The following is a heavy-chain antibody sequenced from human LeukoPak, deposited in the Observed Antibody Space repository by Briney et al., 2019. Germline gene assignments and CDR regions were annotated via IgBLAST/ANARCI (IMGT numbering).Heavy chain of an antibody. CDR1: GGSISHQY. J-gene: IGHJ3*02. V-gene: IGHV4-59*08. CDR3: ARLERRQEAFDI. D-gene: IGHD1-1*01. CDR2: SYYTGST. Sequence: TSETLSLTCIVSGGSISHQYWSWIRQPPGKGLEWIGYSYYTGSTNYNPSLKSRITMSVDTSKNQFSLKLSSVTAADTAVYYCARLERRQEAFDIWGQGTMVTVSS.